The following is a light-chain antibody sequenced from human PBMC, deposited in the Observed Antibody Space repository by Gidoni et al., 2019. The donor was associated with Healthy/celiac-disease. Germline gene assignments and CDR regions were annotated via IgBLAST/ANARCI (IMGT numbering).Light chain of an antibody. V-gene: IGLV5-45*02. CDR1: SGIHVGTYR. CDR3: MIWHSSAWV. Sequence: QAVLTQPSSLSASPGASASLTCTLRSGIHVGTYRIYWYQQKTGSPPQSLLRYKSDSDKQQGSGVPSRFSGSKDASANAGILLISGLQSEDEADYYCMIWHSSAWVFGGGTKLTVL. CDR2: YKSDSDK. J-gene: IGLJ3*02.